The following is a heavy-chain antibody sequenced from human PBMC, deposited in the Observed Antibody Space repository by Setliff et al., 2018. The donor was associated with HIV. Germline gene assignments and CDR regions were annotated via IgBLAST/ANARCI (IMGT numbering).Heavy chain of an antibody. V-gene: IGHV3-9*01. CDR2: ISWNSGSI. J-gene: IGHJ4*02. CDR1: GFTFDDYA. CDR3: ATSAPRGHSAYIWGSDYFDY. Sequence: PGGSLRLSCAASGFTFDDYAMHWVRQAPGKGLEWVSGISWNSGSIGYAASVKGRFTISRDTSKNTLYLQMDTLTVEDTALYYCATSAPRGHSAYIWGSDYFDYWGQGALVTVSS. D-gene: IGHD5-12*01.